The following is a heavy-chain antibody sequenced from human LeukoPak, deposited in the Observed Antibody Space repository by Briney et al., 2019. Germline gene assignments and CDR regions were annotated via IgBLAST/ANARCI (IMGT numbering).Heavy chain of an antibody. CDR1: GFSFSTYS. V-gene: IGHV3-23*01. CDR2: IGDSGDRT. D-gene: IGHD3-22*01. Sequence: GGSLRLSCAASGFSFSTYSMNWVRQAPGKELEWVSAIGDSGDRTYYADSVKGRFTISRDNSKNTLYLQMDSLRAEETALYYCAKGSRTDYDTNGYYDYFDYWGQGTPVTVSS. J-gene: IGHJ4*02. CDR3: AKGSRTDYDTNGYYDYFDY.